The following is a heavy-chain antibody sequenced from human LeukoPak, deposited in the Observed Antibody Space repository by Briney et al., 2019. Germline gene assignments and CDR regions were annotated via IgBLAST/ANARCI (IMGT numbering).Heavy chain of an antibody. D-gene: IGHD6-13*01. Sequence: GGSLRLSCAASAFTFSRYWTTWARQAPGRGLEWVANINEDGSEKYYLDSVRGRFTISRDNAKNSLYLQMDSLRAEDTAVYYCARYSSSWYDAFDIWGQGTMVTVSS. CDR1: AFTFSRYW. CDR2: INEDGSEK. J-gene: IGHJ3*02. V-gene: IGHV3-7*01. CDR3: ARYSSSWYDAFDI.